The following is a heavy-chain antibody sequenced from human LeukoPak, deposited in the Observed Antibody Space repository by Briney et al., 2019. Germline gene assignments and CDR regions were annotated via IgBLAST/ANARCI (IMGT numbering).Heavy chain of an antibody. Sequence: GGSLRLSCAVSGLTFRSYWMSWVRQAPGKGLEWVANINQDGSEKYFLDSVRGRFTISRDNAKNSLALQMNTLRAEDAAVYYCARERDGRFFDYWGQGTLVTVS. D-gene: IGHD5-24*01. CDR3: ARERDGRFFDY. V-gene: IGHV3-7*01. CDR1: GLTFRSYW. J-gene: IGHJ4*02. CDR2: INQDGSEK.